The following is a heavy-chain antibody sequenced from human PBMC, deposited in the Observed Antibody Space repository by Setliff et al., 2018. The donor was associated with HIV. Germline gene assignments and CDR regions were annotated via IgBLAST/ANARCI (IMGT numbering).Heavy chain of an antibody. Sequence: QPGGSLRLSCAASGFTYSNYAMHWVRQAPGKGLEWMAVISYDGSHISYADSVKGRFTISRDNSKNTLYLQMNSLRTEDTAVYYCARVFSSSWYGIDCWGQGTLVTVSS. CDR2: ISYDGSHI. CDR1: GFTYSNYA. CDR3: ARVFSSSWYGIDC. V-gene: IGHV3-30*01. J-gene: IGHJ4*02. D-gene: IGHD6-13*01.